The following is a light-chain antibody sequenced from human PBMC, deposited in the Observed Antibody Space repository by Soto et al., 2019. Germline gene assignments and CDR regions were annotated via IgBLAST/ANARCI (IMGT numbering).Light chain of an antibody. CDR1: QSVRGW. CDR2: KAS. Sequence: DIQMTQSPSTLPASVGDRVTITCRASQSVRGWLAWYQQKPGTAPKLLIYKASILDGGVPTRFSGSGSGTEFTLTINNLQPEDFATYCCQQYNSYPWTFGQGTKVEIK. J-gene: IGKJ1*01. V-gene: IGKV1-5*03. CDR3: QQYNSYPWT.